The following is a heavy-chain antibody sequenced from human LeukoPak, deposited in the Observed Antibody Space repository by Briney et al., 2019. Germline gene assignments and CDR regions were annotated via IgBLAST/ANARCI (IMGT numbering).Heavy chain of an antibody. CDR3: ARDYGSGNYPDAFDI. D-gene: IGHD1-26*01. J-gene: IGHJ3*02. Sequence: GGSLRLSCAASGFTFSSYAMHWVRQAPGKGLEWVSYISSSGGDKYYADSVKGRFTISRDNAKKSLYLQMNSLRADDTAIYYCARDYGSGNYPDAFDIWGQGTMVIVSS. V-gene: IGHV3-48*03. CDR1: GFTFSSYA. CDR2: ISSSGGDK.